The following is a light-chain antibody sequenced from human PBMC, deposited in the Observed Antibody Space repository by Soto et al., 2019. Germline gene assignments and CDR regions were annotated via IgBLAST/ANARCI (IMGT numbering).Light chain of an antibody. J-gene: IGKJ4*01. V-gene: IGKV2-28*01. Sequence: DIVMTQSPLSLPVTPGEPASISCRSHQSLLYSDGRSYLDWYPKKPGQSPQLLIYLGSNRASGVPDRFSGSGSGTDFTLKISRVEAEDVGVYYCMQALQTPLTFGGGTKVDIK. CDR3: MQALQTPLT. CDR2: LGS. CDR1: QSLLYSDGRSY.